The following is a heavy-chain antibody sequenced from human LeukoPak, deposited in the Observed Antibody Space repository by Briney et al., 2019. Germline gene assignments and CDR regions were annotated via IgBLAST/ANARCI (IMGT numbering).Heavy chain of an antibody. D-gene: IGHD1-20*01. CDR1: GGSFSGYY. CDR2: INHSGST. J-gene: IGHJ3*02. Sequence: SETLSLTCAVYGGSFSGYYWSWIRQPPGKGLEWIGEINHSGSTNYNPSLKSRVTISVDTSKNQFSLKPSSVPAADTAVYYCAIRRGITGTGNIWGQGTMVTVSS. V-gene: IGHV4-34*01. CDR3: AIRRGITGTGNI.